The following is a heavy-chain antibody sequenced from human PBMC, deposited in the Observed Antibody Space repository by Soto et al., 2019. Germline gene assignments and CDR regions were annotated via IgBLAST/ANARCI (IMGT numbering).Heavy chain of an antibody. CDR2: ITYDGSHK. CDR3: AKNMIHAGVVVITRSAFDI. D-gene: IGHD3-22*01. V-gene: IGHV3-30*18. Sequence: QVQLVASGGGVVQPGRSLRLSCAASGFTFSSYGLHWVRQAPGTGLEWVAVITYDGSHKSYADSVKGRFTISRDNSKNTLNLQMNRLRAEDTAVYYCAKNMIHAGVVVITRSAFDIWGQGTMVTVSS. J-gene: IGHJ3*02. CDR1: GFTFSSYG.